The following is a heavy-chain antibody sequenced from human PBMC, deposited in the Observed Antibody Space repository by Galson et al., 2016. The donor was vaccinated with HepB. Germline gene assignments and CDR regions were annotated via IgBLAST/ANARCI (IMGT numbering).Heavy chain of an antibody. CDR3: ARAPYSESSGYYSYAFDI. V-gene: IGHV2-70*01. D-gene: IGHD3-22*01. Sequence: PALVKPTQTLTLTCTFSGFSLSTHGMCLSWIRQPPGKALEWLALIDWDGGKYYSTSLKTRLTISKDTSKNQVVLTMTNMDPVDTATYYCARAPYSESSGYYSYAFDIWGQGTMVTVSS. CDR2: IDWDGGK. CDR1: GFSLSTHGMC. J-gene: IGHJ3*02.